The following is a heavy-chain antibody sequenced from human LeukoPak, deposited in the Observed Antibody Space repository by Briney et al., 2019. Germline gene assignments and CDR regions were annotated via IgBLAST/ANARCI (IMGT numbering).Heavy chain of an antibody. J-gene: IGHJ5*02. D-gene: IGHD3-10*01. CDR1: GGSISSYY. V-gene: IGHV4-59*01. CDR3: ARGDSYGSGSYYQYLPTHWFDP. CDR2: IYYSGST. Sequence: PSETLSLTCTVSGGSISSYYWSWIRQPPGKGLEWIGYIYYSGSTNYNPSLKSRVTISVDTSKNQFSLKLSSVTAADTAVYYCARGDSYGSGSYYQYLPTHWFDPWGQGTLVTVSS.